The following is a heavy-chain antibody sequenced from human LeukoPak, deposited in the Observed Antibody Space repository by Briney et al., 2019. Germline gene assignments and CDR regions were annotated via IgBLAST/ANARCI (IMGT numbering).Heavy chain of an antibody. D-gene: IGHD4/OR15-4a*01. V-gene: IGHV3-9*01. CDR2: ISWNSGSI. Sequence: PGGSLRLSCAASGFTFDDYAMHWVRQAPGKGLEWVSGISWNSGSIGYADSVKGRFTISRDNAKNSLYLQMNSLRAEDTALYYCAKDLAHYVSAFDIWGQGTMVTVSS. J-gene: IGHJ3*02. CDR3: AKDLAHYVSAFDI. CDR1: GFTFDDYA.